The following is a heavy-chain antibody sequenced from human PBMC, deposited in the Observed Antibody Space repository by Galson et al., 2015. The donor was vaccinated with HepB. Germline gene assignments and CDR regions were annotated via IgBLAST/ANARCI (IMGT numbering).Heavy chain of an antibody. CDR2: ISGSGGST. CDR1: GFTFSSYA. Sequence: SLRLSCAASGFTFSSYAMSWVRQAPGKGLEWVSAISGSGGSTYYADSVKGRFTISRDNSKNTLYLQMNSLRAEDTAVYYCAKGGPYCGGDRYSSWDFDYWGQGTLVTVSS. CDR3: AKGGPYCGGDRYSSWDFDY. J-gene: IGHJ4*02. V-gene: IGHV3-23*01. D-gene: IGHD2-21*02.